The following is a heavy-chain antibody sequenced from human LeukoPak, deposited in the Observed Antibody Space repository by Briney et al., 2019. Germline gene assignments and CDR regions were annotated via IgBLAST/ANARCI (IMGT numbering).Heavy chain of an antibody. CDR2: IYYSGST. V-gene: IGHV4-59*01. D-gene: IGHD6-13*01. CDR3: ATFPGIASSSSWWYFDY. Sequence: SETLSLTCTVSGGSISSYYWSWIRQPPGKGLEWIGYIYYSGSTNYNPSLKSRVTISVDTSKNQFSLKLSSVTAADTAVYYCATFPGIASSSSWWYFDYWGQGTLVTVSS. CDR1: GGSISSYY. J-gene: IGHJ4*02.